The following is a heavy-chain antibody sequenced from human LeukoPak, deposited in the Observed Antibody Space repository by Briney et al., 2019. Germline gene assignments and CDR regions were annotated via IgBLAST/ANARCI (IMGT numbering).Heavy chain of an antibody. Sequence: PGGCLRPSCAASGFTFSSYAMSWVRQAPGKGMEWVSAISGSGGSTYYADSVKGRFTISRDNSKNTLYLQMNSLRAEDTAVYYCARNLWFGDPPGGQGTLVTVSS. J-gene: IGHJ4*02. CDR3: ARNLWFGDPP. CDR2: ISGSGGST. V-gene: IGHV3-23*01. D-gene: IGHD3-10*01. CDR1: GFTFSSYA.